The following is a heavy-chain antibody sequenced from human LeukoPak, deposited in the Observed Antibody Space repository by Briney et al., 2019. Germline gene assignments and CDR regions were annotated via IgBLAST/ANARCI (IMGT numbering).Heavy chain of an antibody. CDR2: ITPFNGNT. D-gene: IGHD6-13*01. Sequence: ASVKVSCKASGYTFTYRYLHWVRQAPGQALEWMGWITPFNGNTNYAQKFQDRVTITRDRSMSTAYMELSSLRSEDTAMYYCATSTEYSSSWNNWFDPWGQGTLVTVSS. CDR1: GYTFTYRY. CDR3: ATSTEYSSSWNNWFDP. J-gene: IGHJ5*02. V-gene: IGHV1-45*02.